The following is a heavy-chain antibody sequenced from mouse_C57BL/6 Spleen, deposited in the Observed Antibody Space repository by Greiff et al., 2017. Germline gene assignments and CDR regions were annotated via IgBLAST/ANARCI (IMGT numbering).Heavy chain of an antibody. Sequence: EVQLLESGPGLVKPSQSLSLTCSVTGYSITSGYYWNWIRQFPGNKLEWMGYISYDGSNNYNPSLKNRISITRDTSKNQFFLKLNSVTTEDTATYYCAREWDWYFDVWGTGTTVTVSS. CDR2: ISYDGSN. CDR3: AREWDWYFDV. CDR1: GYSITSGYY. J-gene: IGHJ1*03. V-gene: IGHV3-6*01.